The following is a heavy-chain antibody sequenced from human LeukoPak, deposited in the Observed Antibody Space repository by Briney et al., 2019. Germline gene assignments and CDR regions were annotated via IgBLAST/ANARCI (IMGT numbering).Heavy chain of an antibody. CDR1: GGSISSSNW. D-gene: IGHD3-9*01. CDR3: ARVLRYFDWLPDNYFDY. V-gene: IGHV4-4*02. J-gene: IGHJ4*02. Sequence: TSGTLSLTCAVSGGSISSSNWWSWVRQPPGKGLEWIGEIYHSGSTNYNPSLKSRVTISVDKSKNQFSLKLSSVTAADTAVYYCARVLRYFDWLPDNYFDYWGQGTLVTVSS. CDR2: IYHSGST.